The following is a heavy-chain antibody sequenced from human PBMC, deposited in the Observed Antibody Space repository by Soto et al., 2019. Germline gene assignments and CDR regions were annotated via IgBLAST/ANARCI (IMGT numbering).Heavy chain of an antibody. Sequence: GGSLRLSCAASGFTFSSYAMSWVRQAPGKGLEWVSAISGSGGSTYYADSVKGRFTISRDNSKNTLYLQMNSLRAEDTAVYYCAKTIGYCSSTSCHSHYYYYYMDVWGKGTTVTVSS. J-gene: IGHJ6*03. CDR2: ISGSGGST. V-gene: IGHV3-23*01. CDR3: AKTIGYCSSTSCHSHYYYYYMDV. D-gene: IGHD2-2*03. CDR1: GFTFSSYA.